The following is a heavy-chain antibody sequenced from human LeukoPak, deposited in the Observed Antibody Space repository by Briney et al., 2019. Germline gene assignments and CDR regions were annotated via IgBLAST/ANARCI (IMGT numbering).Heavy chain of an antibody. J-gene: IGHJ4*02. V-gene: IGHV3-74*01. CDR1: GFTFSSYW. Sequence: GGSLRLSCAASGFTFSSYWMHWVRQAPGKGLVWVSRINSDGSSTNYADSVKGRFTISRDNAKNTLYLQMNSLRAEDTALYYCARHYGGNSASGYWGQGTLVTVSS. CDR3: ARHYGGNSASGY. CDR2: INSDGSST. D-gene: IGHD4-23*01.